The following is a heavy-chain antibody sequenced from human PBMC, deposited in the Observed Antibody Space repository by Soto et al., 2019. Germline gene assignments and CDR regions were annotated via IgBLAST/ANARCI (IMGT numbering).Heavy chain of an antibody. Sequence: GGPLILSCAASGFTFSSYEMNWVRQAPGKGLEWVSYISSSGSTIYYADSVKGRFTISRDNAKNSLYLQMNSLRAEDTAVYYCAREHRGYYGWGHYGMDVWGQGTTVNVSS. V-gene: IGHV3-48*03. CDR3: AREHRGYYGWGHYGMDV. CDR2: ISSSGSTI. D-gene: IGHD3-10*01. J-gene: IGHJ6*02. CDR1: GFTFSSYE.